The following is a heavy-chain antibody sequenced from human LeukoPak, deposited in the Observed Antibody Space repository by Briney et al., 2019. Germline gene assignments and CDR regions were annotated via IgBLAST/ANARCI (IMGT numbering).Heavy chain of an antibody. CDR1: GFTFSTYA. CDR3: AKDREGRDGYSSSWYNY. J-gene: IGHJ4*02. V-gene: IGHV3-23*01. CDR2: ISGSGGST. Sequence: GGSLRLSCAASGFTFSTYAMSWVRQAPGQGLRWVSYISGSGGSTYYADSVKGRFTISRDNSKNTLYLQMNSLRAEDTAVYYCAKDREGRDGYSSSWYNYWGQGTLVTVSS. D-gene: IGHD6-13*01.